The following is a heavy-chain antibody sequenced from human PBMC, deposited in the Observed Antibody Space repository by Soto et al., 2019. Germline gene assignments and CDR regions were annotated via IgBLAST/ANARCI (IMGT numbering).Heavy chain of an antibody. Sequence: GASVKVSCKASGYNFSGYYMYWVRQVPGQGLEWVGWINPNNGGTKYAQKFQGRVTMTRDTSISTGYMELSRLRSDDTAVYYCARNRDFGGAKMLYWGQGTLVTVSS. CDR1: GYNFSGYY. J-gene: IGHJ4*02. V-gene: IGHV1-2*02. D-gene: IGHD3-16*01. CDR3: ARNRDFGGAKMLY. CDR2: INPNNGGT.